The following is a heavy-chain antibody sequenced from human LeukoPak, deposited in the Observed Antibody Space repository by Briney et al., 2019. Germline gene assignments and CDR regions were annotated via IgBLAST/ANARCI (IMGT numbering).Heavy chain of an antibody. Sequence: SETLSLTCTVSGGSISSYYWSWIRQPPGKGLEWIGEINHGGSTNYNPSLKSRVTISLDTSKNQFSLKLSSVTAADTAVYYCARGFEYYDYVWGSYRRLSSYYFDYWGQGTLVTVSS. J-gene: IGHJ4*02. CDR2: INHGGST. CDR1: GGSISSYY. D-gene: IGHD3-16*02. CDR3: ARGFEYYDYVWGSYRRLSSYYFDY. V-gene: IGHV4-34*01.